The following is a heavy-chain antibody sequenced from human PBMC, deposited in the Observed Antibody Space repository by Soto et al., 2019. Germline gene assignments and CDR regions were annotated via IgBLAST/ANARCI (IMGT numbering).Heavy chain of an antibody. CDR3: ASGHCFSSSCSNLDL. CDR2: IYYSGTT. V-gene: IGHV4-31*03. CDR1: GGSIDSDGSY. J-gene: IGHJ2*01. D-gene: IGHD2-2*01. Sequence: QVQLQESGPGLVKPSQTLSLTSTVSGGSIDSDGSYWGRIRQSPGEGLVWLGYIYYSGTTYYNPSLKSRVSIALDTSKNQFSLKVSYVTAADTAFCYCASGHCFSSSCSNLDLCGRGTLGTVSS.